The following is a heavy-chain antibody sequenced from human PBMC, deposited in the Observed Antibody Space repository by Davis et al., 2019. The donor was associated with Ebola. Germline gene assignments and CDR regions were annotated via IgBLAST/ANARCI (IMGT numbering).Heavy chain of an antibody. D-gene: IGHD3-22*01. CDR2: IIPIFGTT. CDR1: GGTFSTYA. Sequence: SVKVSCKASGGTFSTYAISWMRQAPGQGLERMGGIIPIFGTTNYAQRFQGRVTITADESTSTAYMELSSLRSEDTAVYYCARDPTYYYDSSGYYYVDYWGQGTLVAVSS. CDR3: ARDPTYYYDSSGYYYVDY. J-gene: IGHJ4*02. V-gene: IGHV1-69*13.